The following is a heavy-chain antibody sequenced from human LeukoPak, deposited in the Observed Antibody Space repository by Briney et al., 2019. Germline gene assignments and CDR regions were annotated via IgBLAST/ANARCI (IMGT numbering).Heavy chain of an antibody. CDR3: ARDSGSYYYSPDY. Sequence: GASVKVSCKASGYTFTSYGISWVRQATGQGLEWMGWMNPNSGNTGYAQKFQGRVTMTRNTSISTAYMELSSLRSEDTAVYYCARDSGSYYYSPDYWGQGTLVTVSS. D-gene: IGHD1-26*01. V-gene: IGHV1-8*02. CDR2: MNPNSGNT. CDR1: GYTFTSYG. J-gene: IGHJ4*02.